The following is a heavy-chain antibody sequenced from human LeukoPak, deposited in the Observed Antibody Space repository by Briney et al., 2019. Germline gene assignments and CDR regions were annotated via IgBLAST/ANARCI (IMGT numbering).Heavy chain of an antibody. CDR1: GFAVSDNY. CDR3: AKDGDYGDHIWDY. CDR2: LSNGGVT. D-gene: IGHD4-17*01. J-gene: IGHJ4*02. V-gene: IGHV3-53*01. Sequence: PGGSLRLSCAASGFAVSDNYMTWVRQAPGKGLEWVSILSNGGVTCYADSVKGRFTISRDNSKNTLYVQMSSLRAEDTAVYYCAKDGDYGDHIWDYWGQGTLATVSS.